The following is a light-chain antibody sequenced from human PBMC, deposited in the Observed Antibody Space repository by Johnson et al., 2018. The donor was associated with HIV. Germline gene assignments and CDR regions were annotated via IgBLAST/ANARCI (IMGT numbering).Light chain of an antibody. J-gene: IGLJ1*01. CDR2: ENT. CDR1: SSNIGNKY. Sequence: VLTQPPSVSAAPGQKVTISCSGSSSNIGNKYVSWYQQLPGTAPKLLIYENTKRPSGIPDRFSGSKSGTSATLGITGLQTGDAADYYCGTWDSSLSAEVFGTGTKVTVL. CDR3: GTWDSSLSAEV. V-gene: IGLV1-51*02.